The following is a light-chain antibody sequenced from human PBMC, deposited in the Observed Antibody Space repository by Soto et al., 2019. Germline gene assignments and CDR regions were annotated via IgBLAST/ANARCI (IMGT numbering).Light chain of an antibody. CDR3: QQYNNWPWT. Sequence: DIVLTQSPGTLSLSPGERATLSCRASQSVSSNYLAWYQQKPGQAPRLLIYGASSRATGIPNRFSGSGSGTDFTLTISRLEPEDFAVYYCQQYNNWPWTFGQGTKVDIK. CDR1: QSVSSNY. J-gene: IGKJ1*01. CDR2: GAS. V-gene: IGKV3-20*01.